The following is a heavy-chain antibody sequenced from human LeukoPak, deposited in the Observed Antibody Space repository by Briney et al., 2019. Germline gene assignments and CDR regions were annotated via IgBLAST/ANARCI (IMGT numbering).Heavy chain of an antibody. CDR2: ISSNGGST. J-gene: IGHJ4*02. CDR3: VYEFGEFPI. Sequence: SGGSLRLSCSASGFTFRSYAMHWVRQAPGKGLEYVSAISSNGGSTYYAASVKGRFPISRDNSKNTLYLQMSSLRAEDTAVYYCVYEFGEFPIWGQGTLVTVSS. V-gene: IGHV3-64D*06. D-gene: IGHD3-10*01. CDR1: GFTFRSYA.